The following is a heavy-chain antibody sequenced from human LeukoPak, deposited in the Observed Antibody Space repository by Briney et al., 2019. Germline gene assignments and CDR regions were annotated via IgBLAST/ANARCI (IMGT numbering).Heavy chain of an antibody. Sequence: GGSLRLSCAASGFTFSDYYMSWVRQAPGKGLELVSYISGSGSTIYYSDSVKGRFTCSRDNAKNSLYLQMNSLRAEDTAVYFCVREDYYYASGVWGQGTLVTVSS. V-gene: IGHV3-11*04. CDR1: GFTFSDYY. CDR3: VREDYYYASGV. J-gene: IGHJ4*02. D-gene: IGHD3-10*01. CDR2: ISGSGSTI.